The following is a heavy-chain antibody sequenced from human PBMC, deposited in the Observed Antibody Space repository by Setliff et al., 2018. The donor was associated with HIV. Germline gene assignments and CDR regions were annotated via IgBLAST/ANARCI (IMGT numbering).Heavy chain of an antibody. CDR3: ARDVLDLVISVYGF. D-gene: IGHD3-22*01. CDR2: IYHTGSS. J-gene: IGHJ4*02. V-gene: IGHV4-38-2*02. CDR1: GFSISSRYY. Sequence: TLSLTCDVSGFSISSRYYWGWIRQSPGKGLEWIGNIYHTGSSYYNPSLNDRATISLDTSKNQFSLKLNSATAADTAVYYCARDVLDLVISVYGFWGQGIPVTVS.